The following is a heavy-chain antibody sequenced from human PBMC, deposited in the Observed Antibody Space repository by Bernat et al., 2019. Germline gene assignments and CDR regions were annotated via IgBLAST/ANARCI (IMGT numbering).Heavy chain of an antibody. D-gene: IGHD3-10*01. Sequence: QVQLVESGGGVVQPGRSLRLSCAASGFTFSSYGMHWVRQAPGKGLEWAAVIWYDGSNIHYTDSVKDRFTISRDNSKNTLFLQMNYLRADDTAVYYRVRGIRGPNYYYGLDVWGQGTTVTVTS. V-gene: IGHV3-33*01. J-gene: IGHJ6*02. CDR1: GFTFSSYG. CDR3: VRGIRGPNYYYGLDV. CDR2: IWYDGSNI.